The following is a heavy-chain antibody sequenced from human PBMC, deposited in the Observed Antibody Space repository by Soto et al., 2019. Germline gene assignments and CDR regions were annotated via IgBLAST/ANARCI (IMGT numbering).Heavy chain of an antibody. CDR3: ARVQQLYYYYGMDV. CDR2: IDPSDSYT. Sequence: LGESLKISCKGSGYSFTSYWISWVRQMPGKGLEWMGRIDPSDSYTNYSPSFQGHVTISADKSISTAYLQWSSLKASDTAMYYCARVQQLYYYYGMDVWGQGTTVTVSS. V-gene: IGHV5-10-1*01. J-gene: IGHJ6*02. D-gene: IGHD6-6*01. CDR1: GYSFTSYW.